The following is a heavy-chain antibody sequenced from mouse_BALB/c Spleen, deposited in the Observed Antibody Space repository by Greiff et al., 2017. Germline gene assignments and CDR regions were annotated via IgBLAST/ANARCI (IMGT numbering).Heavy chain of an antibody. V-gene: IGHV3-2*02. D-gene: IGHD2-3*01. CDR1: GYSITSDYA. CDR3: ARGGIYDGYYWFAY. CDR2: ISYSGST. J-gene: IGHJ3*01. Sequence: ESGPGLVKPSQSLSLTCTVTGYSITSDYAWNWIRQFPGNKLEWMGYISYSGSTSYNPSLKSRISITRDTSKNQFFLQLNSVTTEDTATYYCARGGIYDGYYWFAYWGQGTLVTVSA.